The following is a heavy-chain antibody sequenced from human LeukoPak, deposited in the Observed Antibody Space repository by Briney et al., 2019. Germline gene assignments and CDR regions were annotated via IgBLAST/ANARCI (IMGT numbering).Heavy chain of an antibody. V-gene: IGHV3-30-3*01. Sequence: GRSLRLSCAASGFTFSSYAMHWVRQAPGKGLEWVAVISYDGSNKYYADSVKGRFTISRDNSKNTLYLQMNSLRAEDTAVYYCARDKQGLGYFDYWGQGTLVTVSS. D-gene: IGHD6-19*01. J-gene: IGHJ4*02. CDR3: ARDKQGLGYFDY. CDR2: ISYDGSNK. CDR1: GFTFSSYA.